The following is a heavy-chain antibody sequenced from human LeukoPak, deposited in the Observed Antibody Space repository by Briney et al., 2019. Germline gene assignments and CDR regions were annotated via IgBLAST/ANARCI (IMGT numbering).Heavy chain of an antibody. CDR3: ARGRYGWLPFDY. J-gene: IGHJ4*02. V-gene: IGHV4-4*07. CDR2: IYTSGST. CDR1: GGSIRSYY. Sequence: SETLSLTCTVSGGSIRSYYWSWIRQPAGKGLEWIGRIYTSGSTNYNPSLKSRVTMSVDTSKNQFTLKLSSVTAADTAVYYCARGRYGWLPFDYWGQGTLVTVSS. D-gene: IGHD3-16*01.